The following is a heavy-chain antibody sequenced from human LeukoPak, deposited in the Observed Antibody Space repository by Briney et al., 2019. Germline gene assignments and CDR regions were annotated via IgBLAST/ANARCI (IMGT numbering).Heavy chain of an antibody. CDR3: ARAYIRYLDY. V-gene: IGHV1-2*02. J-gene: IGHJ4*02. D-gene: IGHD4-11*01. CDR2: INPNSGGT. Sequence: ASVKVSCKASGYTFTSYAMNWVRQAPGQGLEWMGWINPNSGGTNYAQKFQGRVTMTRDTSISTAYMELSRLRSDDTAVYYCARAYIRYLDYWGQGTLVTVSS. CDR1: GYTFTSYA.